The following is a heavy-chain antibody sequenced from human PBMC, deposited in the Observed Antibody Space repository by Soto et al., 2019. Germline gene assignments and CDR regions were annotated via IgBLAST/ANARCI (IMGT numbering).Heavy chain of an antibody. V-gene: IGHV3-74*01. Sequence: GGSLRLSCAASGFTFSSYWMHWVRQAPGKGLVWVSRINSDGSSTSYADSVKGRFTISRDNAKNTLYLQMNSLRAEDTAVYYCARDSPFNYYYYGMGVWGQGTTVTVSS. CDR3: ARDSPFNYYYYGMGV. CDR1: GFTFSSYW. J-gene: IGHJ6*02. CDR2: INSDGSST.